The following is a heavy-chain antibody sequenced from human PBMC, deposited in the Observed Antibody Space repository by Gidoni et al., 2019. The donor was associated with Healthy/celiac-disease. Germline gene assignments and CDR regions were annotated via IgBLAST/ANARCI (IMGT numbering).Heavy chain of an antibody. CDR1: GGSISSSIYY. Sequence: QLQLQVSGPGLVKPSETLSPTCTVSGGSISSSIYYWGWIRQPPGKGLEWIGSIYYSGSTYDNPSLKSRVTISVDTSKNQFSLKLSSVTAADTAVYYCARGMDTAMVTPLGCFDYWGQGTLVTVSS. CDR2: IYYSGST. CDR3: ARGMDTAMVTPLGCFDY. J-gene: IGHJ4*02. V-gene: IGHV4-39*01. D-gene: IGHD5-18*01.